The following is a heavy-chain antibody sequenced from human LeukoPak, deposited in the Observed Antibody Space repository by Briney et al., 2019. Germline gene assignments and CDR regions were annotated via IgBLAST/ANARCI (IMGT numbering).Heavy chain of an antibody. CDR2: ISGSGGST. V-gene: IGHV3-23*01. J-gene: IGHJ4*02. D-gene: IGHD3-22*01. Sequence: GGSLRLSCAASGFTFSSYAMSWVRQAPGKGLEWVSAISGSGGSTYYADSVKGRFTISRDNSKNTLYLQMNSLRAEDTAVYYCAKANYYDSSGYNYYWAKGPLVTVP. CDR1: GFTFSSYA. CDR3: AKANYYDSSGYNYY.